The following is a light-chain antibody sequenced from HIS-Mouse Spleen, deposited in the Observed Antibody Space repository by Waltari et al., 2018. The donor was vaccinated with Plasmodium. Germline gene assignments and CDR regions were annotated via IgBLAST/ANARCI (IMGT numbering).Light chain of an antibody. Sequence: SYELTQPLSVSVALGQTARITCGGNNIGRKNVHWYQQKPGQAPVLVIYRDSNRPSGIPERFAGANSGNTATLTISRAQAGDEADYHCQVWDSSTVFGGGTKLTVL. V-gene: IGLV3-9*01. CDR2: RDS. CDR1: NIGRKN. CDR3: QVWDSSTV. J-gene: IGLJ3*02.